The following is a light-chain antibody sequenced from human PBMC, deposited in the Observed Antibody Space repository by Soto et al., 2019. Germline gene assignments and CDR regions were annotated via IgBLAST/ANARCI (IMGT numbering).Light chain of an antibody. Sequence: QTVVTQPPSVSGAPGQRVTIPCTGSSSNIGSFYDVHGYQQLPGTVPKLLIYGDNNRPSGVPDRFSGSKSGTSASLAITGLQADDEADYYCQSYDNSLSHVVFGGGTKLTVL. J-gene: IGLJ2*01. CDR3: QSYDNSLSHVV. V-gene: IGLV1-40*01. CDR1: SSNIGSFYD. CDR2: GDN.